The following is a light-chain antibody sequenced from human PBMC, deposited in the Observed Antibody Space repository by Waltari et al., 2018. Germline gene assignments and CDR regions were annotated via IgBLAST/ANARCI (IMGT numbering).Light chain of an antibody. Sequence: DIQMTQSPSALSASVGDRVTITCRASQSINSWLAWYQQKPGKAPKLLIYMASNLKTGVPSRFSSSGSGTEFTLTISTLQPDDFATYYCQQYNSYSWTFGQGTKVEIK. V-gene: IGKV1-5*03. CDR2: MAS. J-gene: IGKJ1*01. CDR1: QSINSW. CDR3: QQYNSYSWT.